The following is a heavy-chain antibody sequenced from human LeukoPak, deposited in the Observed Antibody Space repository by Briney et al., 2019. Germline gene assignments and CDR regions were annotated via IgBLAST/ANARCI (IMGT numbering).Heavy chain of an antibody. CDR2: IYYSGST. CDR3: ARGPKIGYCSGGSCPMERGGHFDY. Sequence: SETLSLTCTVSGGSISSSSYYWGWIRQPPGKGLEWIGSIYYSGSTYYNPSLKSRVTISVDTSKNQFSLKLSSVTAADTAVYYCARGPKIGYCSGGSCPMERGGHFDYWGQGTLVTVSS. J-gene: IGHJ4*02. D-gene: IGHD2-15*01. V-gene: IGHV4-39*07. CDR1: GGSISSSSYY.